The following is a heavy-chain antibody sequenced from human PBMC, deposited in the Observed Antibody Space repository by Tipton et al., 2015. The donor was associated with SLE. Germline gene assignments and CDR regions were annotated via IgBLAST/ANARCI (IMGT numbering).Heavy chain of an antibody. J-gene: IGHJ3*02. CDR2: ISGSGGST. CDR3: AKDRRARPAAWDI. CDR1: GFTFSSYA. Sequence: GSLRLSCAASGFTFSSYAMSWVRPAPGKGLEWVSAISGSGGSTYYADSVKGRFTISRDNSKNTLYLQMNSLRAGDTAVYYCAKDRRARPAAWDIWGQGTMVTVSS. D-gene: IGHD6-6*01. V-gene: IGHV3-23*01.